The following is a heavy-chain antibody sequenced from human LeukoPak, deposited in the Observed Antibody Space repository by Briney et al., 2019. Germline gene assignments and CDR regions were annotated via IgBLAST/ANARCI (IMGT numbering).Heavy chain of an antibody. CDR3: TGNYYGSGSYADFDY. V-gene: IGHV3-73*01. CDR1: GFTFSGSA. D-gene: IGHD3-10*01. Sequence: GGSLRLSCAASGFTFSGSALHWVRQASGKGLEWVGRIRSTANGYATAYAASVKGRFTISRDDSKNTAYLQMGSLKTEDTAVYYCTGNYYGSGSYADFDYWGQGTLVTVSS. CDR2: IRSTANGYAT. J-gene: IGHJ4*02.